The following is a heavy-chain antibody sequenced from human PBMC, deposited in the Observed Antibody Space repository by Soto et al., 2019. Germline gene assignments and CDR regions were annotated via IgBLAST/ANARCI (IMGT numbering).Heavy chain of an antibody. CDR1: GYTFTSYY. V-gene: IGHV1-46*01. J-gene: IGHJ4*02. D-gene: IGHD3-22*01. Sequence: QVQLVQSGAEVKKPGASVKVSCKASGYTFTSYYMHWVREAPGQGLEWMGIINPSGGSTSYAQKAEGRVTMSRNTSTSTDNMELSSLRSEDTAVYYCERVNYYDSSGSPFDYWGQGTLVTVSS. CDR3: ERVNYYDSSGSPFDY. CDR2: INPSGGST.